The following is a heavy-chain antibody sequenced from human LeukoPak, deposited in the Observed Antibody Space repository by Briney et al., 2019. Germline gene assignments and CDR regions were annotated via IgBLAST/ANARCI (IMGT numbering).Heavy chain of an antibody. Sequence: GGSLRLSCAASGFTFSNYWMSWVRQAPGKGLEWAAHIKQDGSVKYYVDSVKGRFTISRDNAKNSLYLQMNSLRAEDTALYYCVKVTWTVAGPHWGQGTLVTVSS. CDR3: VKVTWTVAGPH. J-gene: IGHJ4*02. CDR1: GFTFSNYW. V-gene: IGHV3-7*05. D-gene: IGHD6-19*01. CDR2: IKQDGSVK.